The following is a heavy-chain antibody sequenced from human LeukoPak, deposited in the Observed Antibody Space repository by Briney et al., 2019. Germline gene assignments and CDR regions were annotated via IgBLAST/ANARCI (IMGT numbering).Heavy chain of an antibody. CDR2: ISGSGAGT. CDR1: GFTFSSCW. Sequence: PGGSLRLSCAASGFTFSSCWMHWVRQAPGKGLEWVSGISGSGAGTYYADSVKGRFTISRDNSKNTLYLQMNSLRAEDTAVYYCAKMVREFYTISYYFDYWGQGTLVTVSS. V-gene: IGHV3-23*01. D-gene: IGHD2-8*01. J-gene: IGHJ4*02. CDR3: AKMVREFYTISYYFDY.